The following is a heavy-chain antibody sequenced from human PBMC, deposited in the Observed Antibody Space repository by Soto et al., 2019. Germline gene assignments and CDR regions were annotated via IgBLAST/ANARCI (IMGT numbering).Heavy chain of an antibody. CDR1: GFTFSSYG. CDR3: AKESSGYSSGWYLGLGVAYYYYMDV. CDR2: ISYDGSNK. V-gene: IGHV3-30*18. J-gene: IGHJ6*03. D-gene: IGHD6-19*01. Sequence: PGGSLRLSCAASGFTFSSYGMHWVRQAPGKGLEWVAVISYDGSNKYYADSVKGRFTISRDNSKNTLYLQMNSLRAEDTAVYYCAKESSGYSSGWYLGLGVAYYYYMDVWGKGTTVTVSS.